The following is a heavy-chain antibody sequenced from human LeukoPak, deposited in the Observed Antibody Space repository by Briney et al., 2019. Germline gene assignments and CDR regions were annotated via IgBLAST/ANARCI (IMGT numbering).Heavy chain of an antibody. CDR1: GGSIRSYY. D-gene: IGHD1-26*01. Sequence: SETLSLTCTVSGGSIRSYYWSWIRQPPGKGLEWIGYIYYSGSTKYNPSLKSRVTISVDTSKNQFSLKLTSVTAADTAVYYCARTVGATGIVDYWGQGTLVTVSS. CDR2: IYYSGST. CDR3: ARTVGATGIVDY. J-gene: IGHJ4*02. V-gene: IGHV4-59*01.